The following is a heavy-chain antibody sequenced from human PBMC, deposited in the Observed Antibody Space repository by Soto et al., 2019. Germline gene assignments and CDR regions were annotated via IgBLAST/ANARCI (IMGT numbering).Heavy chain of an antibody. D-gene: IGHD3-22*01. CDR3: ARTLETSYCDSSGYYYNAY. J-gene: IGHJ4*02. CDR1: GGPISSSSYY. Sequence: PSETLSLTCTVSGGPISSSSYYWGWIRQPPGKGLEWIGSICYSESTYYNPSLKSRVTISVDTSKKQFSLKLSTVTAADTAVYYCARTLETSYCDSSGYYYNAYWGQGTLVTVSS. V-gene: IGHV4-39*01. CDR2: ICYSEST.